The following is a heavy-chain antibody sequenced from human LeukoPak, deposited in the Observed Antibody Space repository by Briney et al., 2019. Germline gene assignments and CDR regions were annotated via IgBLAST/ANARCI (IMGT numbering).Heavy chain of an antibody. CDR2: IYYSGST. CDR3: ARGFYDSSGYYYRRYYYYYMDV. Sequence: SETLSLTCTVSGGSISSYYWSWIRQPPGKGLEWMGYIYYSGSTNYNPSLKSRVTISVDTSKNQFSLKLSSVTAADTAVYYCARGFYDSSGYYYRRYYYYYMDVWGKGTTVTVSS. CDR1: GGSISSYY. V-gene: IGHV4-59*01. D-gene: IGHD3-22*01. J-gene: IGHJ6*03.